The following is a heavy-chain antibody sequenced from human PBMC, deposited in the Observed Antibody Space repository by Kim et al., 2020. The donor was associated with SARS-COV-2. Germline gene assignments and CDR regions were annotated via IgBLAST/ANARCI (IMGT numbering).Heavy chain of an antibody. D-gene: IGHD2-2*02. CDR2: IDPSDSST. V-gene: IGHV5-10-1*01. Sequence: GESLKISCKGSGYSFTSYWISWVRQMPGKGLEWMGRIDPSDSSTNYSPSFQGHVTISADKSISTAYLQWSSLKASDTAMYYCARLGCSSTSCYTTIDYWGQGTLVTVSS. J-gene: IGHJ4*02. CDR3: ARLGCSSTSCYTTIDY. CDR1: GYSFTSYW.